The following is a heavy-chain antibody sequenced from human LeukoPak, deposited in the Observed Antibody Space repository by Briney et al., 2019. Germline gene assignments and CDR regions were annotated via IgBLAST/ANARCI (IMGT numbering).Heavy chain of an antibody. D-gene: IGHD6-13*01. CDR3: ARGGGSRRCLDC. CDR2: ISTSDTTI. Sequence: QPGDSLRLSCAASGFTFSSYKMNWVRQAPGKGLEWVSYISTSDTTIYYADSVKGRFTISRDNAKNSLYLQMNSLRVEDTAVYYCARGGGSRRCLDCWGQGTLVTVS. J-gene: IGHJ4*02. CDR1: GFTFSSYK. V-gene: IGHV3-48*03.